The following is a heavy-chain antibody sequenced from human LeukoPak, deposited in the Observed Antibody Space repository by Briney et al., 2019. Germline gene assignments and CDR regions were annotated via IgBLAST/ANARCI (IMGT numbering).Heavy chain of an antibody. J-gene: IGHJ6*03. CDR3: ARVLRYCSGGNCYSGGLGYMDV. D-gene: IGHD2-15*01. Sequence: PGGSLRLSCAASGFTFSDYGMSWIRQAPGKGLEWVSYISSSGSTIYYADSVKGRFTISRDNAKNSLFLQMNSLRAEDTAVYYCARVLRYCSGGNCYSGGLGYMDVWGKGTTVTISS. CDR2: ISSSGSTI. V-gene: IGHV3-11*01. CDR1: GFTFSDYG.